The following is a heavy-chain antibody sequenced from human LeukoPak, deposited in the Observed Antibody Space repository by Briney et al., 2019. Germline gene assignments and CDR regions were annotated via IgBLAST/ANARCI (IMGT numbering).Heavy chain of an antibody. CDR2: ISWNSGSI. CDR3: AKEGFSSSWQFDY. V-gene: IGHV3-9*01. D-gene: IGHD6-13*01. Sequence: GGSLRLSCAASGFTFDDYTMHWVRQAPGKGLEWVSGISWNSGSIGYADSVKGRFTISRDNAKNSLYLQMNSLRAEDTALYYCAKEGFSSSWQFDYWGQGTLVTVSS. J-gene: IGHJ4*02. CDR1: GFTFDDYT.